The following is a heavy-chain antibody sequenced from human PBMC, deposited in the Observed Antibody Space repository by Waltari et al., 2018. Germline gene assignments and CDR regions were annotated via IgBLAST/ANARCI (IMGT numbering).Heavy chain of an antibody. J-gene: IGHJ4*02. V-gene: IGHV3-33*06. Sequence: QVQLVESGGGVVQPGRSLRLSCAASGFTFSSYGMHWVRQAPGKGLEWVAVIWYDGSNKYYADSVKGRFTISRDNSKNTLYLQMNSLRAEDTAVYYCANSPLLFRNYWGQGTLVTVSS. D-gene: IGHD2-15*01. CDR3: ANSPLLFRNY. CDR2: IWYDGSNK. CDR1: GFTFSSYG.